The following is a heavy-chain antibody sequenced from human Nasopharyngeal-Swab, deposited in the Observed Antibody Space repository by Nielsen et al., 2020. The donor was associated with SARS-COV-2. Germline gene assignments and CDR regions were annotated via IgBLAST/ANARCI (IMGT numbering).Heavy chain of an antibody. J-gene: IGHJ6*02. D-gene: IGHD3-10*01. CDR2: ISSSGSTI. V-gene: IGHV3-48*03. CDR3: ALLYGSGRGHGMDV. CDR1: GFTFSSYE. Sequence: GGSGRSSCAGSGFTFSSYEMNWVRQAPGKGLEWVSYISSSGSTIYYADSVKGRFTISRDNAKNSLYLQMNSLRAEDTAVYYCALLYGSGRGHGMDVWGQGTTVTVSS.